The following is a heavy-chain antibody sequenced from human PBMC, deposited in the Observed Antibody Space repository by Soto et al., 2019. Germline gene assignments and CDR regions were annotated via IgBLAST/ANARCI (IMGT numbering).Heavy chain of an antibody. J-gene: IGHJ4*02. CDR2: ISASGGTT. V-gene: IGHV3-23*01. CDR1: GFTFSSYA. Sequence: GGSLRLSCAASGFTFSSYAMSWALQAPGKGLEWVSAISASGGTTYYADSVKGRFTVSRDNSNKTLFLQMNSLRADDTAIYYCAERQRATCHPSGRGTHSWCQGTRVTVAS. CDR3: AERQRATCHPSGRGTHS. D-gene: IGHD3-10*01.